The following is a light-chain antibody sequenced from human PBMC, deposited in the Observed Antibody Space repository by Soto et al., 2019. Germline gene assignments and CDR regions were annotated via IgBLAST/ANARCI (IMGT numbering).Light chain of an antibody. V-gene: IGLV2-11*01. J-gene: IGLJ1*01. CDR3: CSYAGSYTLGV. CDR2: DVS. Sequence: ALTQPRSVSGSPGQSVTISCTGTSSDVCGYNYVSWYQQHPGKAPKLMIYDVSKRPSGVPDRFSGSKSGNTASLTISGLQAEDEADYYCCSYAGSYTLGVFGTGTKVTVL. CDR1: SSDVCGYNY.